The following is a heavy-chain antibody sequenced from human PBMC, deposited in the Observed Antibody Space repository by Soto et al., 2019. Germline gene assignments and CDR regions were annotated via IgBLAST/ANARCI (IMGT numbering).Heavy chain of an antibody. J-gene: IGHJ4*02. V-gene: IGHV3-23*01. CDR2: SSGSGGST. CDR3: AKDDHCDGRRCYGDFDS. Sequence: HLGGSLRLSCAASGFTFSSYALSWVRQAPGRGLEWVSASSGSGGSTYYADSVKGRFTVSRDNSKNALYLQMNSLRAEDTAVYYCAKDDHCDGRRCYGDFDSWGQGTLVTVSS. CDR1: GFTFSSYA. D-gene: IGHD2-15*01.